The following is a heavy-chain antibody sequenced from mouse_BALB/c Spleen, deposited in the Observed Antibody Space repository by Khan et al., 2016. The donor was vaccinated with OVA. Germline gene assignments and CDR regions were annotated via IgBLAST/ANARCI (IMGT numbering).Heavy chain of an antibody. D-gene: IGHD2-3*01. Sequence: QVWLQQSGPELVRPGVSVKISCKGSGYTFTDYAMHWVKQSHAKSLEWIGLISTYSGNTNYKQKFKGKATMTVDKSSSTAYMELARLTSEDSAIYYCTRPAYDGYYDYWGQGTTLTVSS. V-gene: IGHV1S137*01. CDR2: ISTYSGNT. CDR3: TRPAYDGYYDY. J-gene: IGHJ2*01. CDR1: GYTFTDYA.